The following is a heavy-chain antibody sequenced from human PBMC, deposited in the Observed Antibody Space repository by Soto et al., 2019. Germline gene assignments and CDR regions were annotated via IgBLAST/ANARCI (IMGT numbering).Heavy chain of an antibody. CDR3: ARDLYWSYGGNPGAFDI. CDR1: GYTFTSYA. D-gene: IGHD1-26*01. CDR2: INAGNGNT. J-gene: IGHJ3*02. V-gene: IGHV1-3*01. Sequence: ASVKVSCKASGYTFTSYAMHWVRQAPGQRLEWMGWINAGNGNTKYSQKFQGRVTITRDTSASTAYMELSSLRSEDTAVYYCARDLYWSYGGNPGAFDIWGQGTMVTV.